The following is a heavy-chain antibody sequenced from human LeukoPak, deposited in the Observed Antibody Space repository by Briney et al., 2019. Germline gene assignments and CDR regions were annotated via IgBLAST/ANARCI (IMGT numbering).Heavy chain of an antibody. CDR3: ASQTLLWFGELAYFDY. Sequence: SETLSLTCTVSGGSISSSRYYWGWIRQPPGKGLEWIGSIYYSGSTYYNPSLKSRVTISVDTSKNQFSLRLSSVTAADTAVYYCASQTLLWFGELAYFDYWGQGTLVTVSS. CDR2: IYYSGST. V-gene: IGHV4-39*01. J-gene: IGHJ4*02. CDR1: GGSISSSRYY. D-gene: IGHD3-10*01.